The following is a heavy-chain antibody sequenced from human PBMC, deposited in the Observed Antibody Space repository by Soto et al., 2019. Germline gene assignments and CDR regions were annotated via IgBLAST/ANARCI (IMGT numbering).Heavy chain of an antibody. CDR3: ARPGASSYGMDV. V-gene: IGHV4-30-4*01. D-gene: IGHD3-10*01. Sequence: QVQLQESGPGLVKPSQTLSLTCSVSGGSISSGDYYWSWIRQPPGKGLELIGYIIHSGSTYYNPSLQSRXXIXVXXSMNQFSLKVTSGTAADTPVYYWARPGASSYGMDVWGQGTTVTVSS. J-gene: IGHJ6*02. CDR1: GGSISSGDYY. CDR2: IIHSGST.